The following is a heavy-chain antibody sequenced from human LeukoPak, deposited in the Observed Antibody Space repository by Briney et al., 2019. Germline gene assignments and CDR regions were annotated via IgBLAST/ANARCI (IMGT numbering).Heavy chain of an antibody. J-gene: IGHJ6*02. Sequence: SETLSLTCTVSGGSVSSGSYYWSWIRQPPGKGLEWIGYIYYSGSTNYNPSLKSRVTISVHTSKNQFSLKLSSVTAADTAVYYCARDSSSWYGYYYYGMDVWGQGTTVTVSS. CDR3: ARDSSSWYGYYYYGMDV. CDR1: GGSVSSGSYY. CDR2: IYYSGST. D-gene: IGHD6-13*01. V-gene: IGHV4-61*01.